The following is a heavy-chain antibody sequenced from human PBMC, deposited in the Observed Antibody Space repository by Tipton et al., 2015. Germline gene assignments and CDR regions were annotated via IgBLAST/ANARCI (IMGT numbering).Heavy chain of an antibody. Sequence: SLRLSCAASGFTFSSYEMNWVRQAPGKGLEWVASISGSGGGDTRDYADSVKGRFTISRDNSKNTLYLQLDSLRADDTAVYYCAKAPVEYGHYVSGWDHWGQGTLVTVST. CDR2: ISGSGGGDTR. V-gene: IGHV3-23*01. J-gene: IGHJ4*02. D-gene: IGHD4-17*01. CDR1: GFTFSSYE. CDR3: AKAPVEYGHYVSGWDH.